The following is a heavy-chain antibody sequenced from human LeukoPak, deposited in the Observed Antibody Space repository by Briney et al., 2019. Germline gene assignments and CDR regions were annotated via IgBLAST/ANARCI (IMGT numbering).Heavy chain of an antibody. Sequence: PGGSLRLSCAASGFTFGSYSMNWVRQAPGKGLEWVSSISSSSSYIYYADSVKGRFTISRDNAKNSLYLQVNSLRAEDTAVYYCARDLSYPGAIDYWGQGTLVTVSS. CDR3: ARDLSYPGAIDY. V-gene: IGHV3-21*01. D-gene: IGHD3-10*01. J-gene: IGHJ4*02. CDR2: ISSSSSYI. CDR1: GFTFGSYS.